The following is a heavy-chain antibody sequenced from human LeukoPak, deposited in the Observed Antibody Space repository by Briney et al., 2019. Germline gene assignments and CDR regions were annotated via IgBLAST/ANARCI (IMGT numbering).Heavy chain of an antibody. V-gene: IGHV3-23*01. CDR3: AKVNWCSASCADA. J-gene: IGHJ4*02. D-gene: IGHD2-2*01. CDR1: GFTFSSDD. CDR2: ISGNGYST. Sequence: PGGSLRLSWAASGFTFSSDDMNWVRQAPGKGLEWVSGISGNGYSTHYADSVKGRFTISRDNSKNTLSLQMNSLRAEDTAVYYCAKVNWCSASCADAWGQGTLVTVSS.